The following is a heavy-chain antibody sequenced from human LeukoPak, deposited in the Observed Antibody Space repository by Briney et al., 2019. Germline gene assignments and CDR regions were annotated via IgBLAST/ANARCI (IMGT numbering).Heavy chain of an antibody. V-gene: IGHV4-39*07. CDR2: IYYSGST. J-gene: IGHJ4*02. CDR1: GGSISSSSYY. CDR3: ARDRGQKIFGVVIIGNFDY. Sequence: SETLSLTCTVSGGSISSSSYYWGWIRQPPGKGLEWIGSIYYSGSTYYNPSLKSRVTISVDTSKNQFSLKLSSVTAADTAVYYCARDRGQKIFGVVIIGNFDYWGQGTLVAVSS. D-gene: IGHD3-3*01.